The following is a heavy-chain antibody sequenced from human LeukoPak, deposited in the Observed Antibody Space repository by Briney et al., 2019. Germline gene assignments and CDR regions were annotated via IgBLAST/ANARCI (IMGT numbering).Heavy chain of an antibody. D-gene: IGHD3-22*01. J-gene: IGHJ4*02. Sequence: GGSLRLSCAASGFTFNNYWLTWVRQAPGKGLEWVAKISQDGSEKYYVASVKGRFTISRDSGKNSLYLLMNSLRVEDTAVYYCARAVGSSGCDYWGQGTLVTVSS. CDR3: ARAVGSSGCDY. V-gene: IGHV3-7*01. CDR1: GFTFNNYW. CDR2: ISQDGSEK.